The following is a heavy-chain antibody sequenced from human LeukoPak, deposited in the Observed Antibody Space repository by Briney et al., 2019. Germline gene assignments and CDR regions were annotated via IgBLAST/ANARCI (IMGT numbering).Heavy chain of an antibody. V-gene: IGHV3-23*01. J-gene: IGHJ4*02. D-gene: IGHD2-15*01. CDR2: ISGSGGST. CDR1: GFTFSSYA. Sequence: GGSLRLSCAASGFTFSSYAMSWVRQAPGKGLEWVSAISGSGGSTYYADSVKGRFTISRDNSKNTLYLQMNSLRAEDTAVYYCAKARVVVVAATTGDYWGQGTLVTVSS. CDR3: AKARVVVVAATTGDY.